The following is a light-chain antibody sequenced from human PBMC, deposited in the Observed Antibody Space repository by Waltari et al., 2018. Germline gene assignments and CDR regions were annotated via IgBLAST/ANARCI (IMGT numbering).Light chain of an antibody. CDR2: DAS. CDR3: QHYDNLIGT. V-gene: IGKV1-33*01. Sequence: IQMTQSPSSLSASVGDTITITCRATQDIKNHLNWYQQKPGKAPTLLIYDASTLEIGVPSRFSGSGSGTDFAFIISSLQPEDIATYYCQHYDNLIGTFGPGTKVEIK. J-gene: IGKJ3*01. CDR1: QDIKNH.